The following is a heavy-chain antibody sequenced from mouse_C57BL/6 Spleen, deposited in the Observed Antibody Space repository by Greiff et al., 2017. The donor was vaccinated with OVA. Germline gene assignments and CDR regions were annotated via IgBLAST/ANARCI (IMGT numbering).Heavy chain of an antibody. CDR3: TRFFYSNFYAMDY. J-gene: IGHJ4*01. CDR1: GYTFTDYE. Sequence: VKLQQSGAELVRPGASVTLSCKASGYTFTDYEMHWVKQTPVHGLEWIGAIDPETGGTAYNQKFKGKAILTADKSSSTAYMELRSLTSEDSAVYYWTRFFYSNFYAMDYWGQGTSVTVSS. CDR2: IDPETGGT. V-gene: IGHV1-15*01. D-gene: IGHD2-5*01.